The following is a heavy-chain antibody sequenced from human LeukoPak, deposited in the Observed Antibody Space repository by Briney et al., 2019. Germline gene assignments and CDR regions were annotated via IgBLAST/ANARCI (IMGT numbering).Heavy chain of an antibody. J-gene: IGHJ4*02. D-gene: IGHD6-19*01. V-gene: IGHV3-9*01. CDR2: ISWNSGSI. CDR3: AKDISIAVAGTRGFDY. CDR1: GFTFDDYA. Sequence: GGSLRLSCAASGFTFDDYAMHWVRQAPGKGLEWVSGISWNSGSIGYADSVKGRFTISRDNAKNSLYLQMNSLRAEDTALYYCAKDISIAVAGTRGFDYWGQGTLVTVSS.